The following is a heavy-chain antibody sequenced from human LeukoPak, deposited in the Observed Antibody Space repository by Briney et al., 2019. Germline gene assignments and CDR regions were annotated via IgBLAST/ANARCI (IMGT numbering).Heavy chain of an antibody. CDR3: ASRGDPRSSGYYHATNYYGMDV. J-gene: IGHJ6*02. CDR1: GGPISSSSYY. D-gene: IGHD3-22*01. V-gene: IGHV4-39*07. CDR2: INHSGST. Sequence: SETLSLTCTVSGGPISSSSYYWGWIRQPPGKGLEWIGEINHSGSTSYNPSLKSRVTISLDTSKNQFSLKLRSVTAADTAVYYCASRGDPRSSGYYHATNYYGMDVWGQGTTVTVSS.